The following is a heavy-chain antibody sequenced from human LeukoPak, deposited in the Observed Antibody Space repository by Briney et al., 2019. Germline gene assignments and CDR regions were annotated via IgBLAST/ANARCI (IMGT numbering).Heavy chain of an antibody. Sequence: GGSLRLSCAASGFTFSSYAMSWVRQAPGKGLEWVSSISGGYGGTYYADSVKGRFTISRDDSKNTLYLQVNSLRAEDTAIYYCAKGYSGYDGLDYWGQGTLVTVSS. CDR3: AKGYSGYDGLDY. J-gene: IGHJ4*02. D-gene: IGHD5-12*01. CDR2: ISGGYGGT. V-gene: IGHV3-23*01. CDR1: GFTFSSYA.